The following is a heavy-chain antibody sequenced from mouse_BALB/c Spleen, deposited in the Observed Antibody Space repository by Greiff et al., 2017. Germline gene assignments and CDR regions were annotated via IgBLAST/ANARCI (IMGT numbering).Heavy chain of an antibody. CDR1: GFTFSSYG. J-gene: IGHJ4*01. Sequence: EVKLEESGGGLVQPGGSLKLSCAASGFTFSSYGMSWVRQTPDKRLELVATINSNGGSTYYPDSVKGRFTISRDNAKNTLYLQMSSLKSEDTAMYYCARPVGYAMDYWGQGTSVTVSA. CDR3: ARPVGYAMDY. CDR2: INSNGGST. V-gene: IGHV5-6-3*01.